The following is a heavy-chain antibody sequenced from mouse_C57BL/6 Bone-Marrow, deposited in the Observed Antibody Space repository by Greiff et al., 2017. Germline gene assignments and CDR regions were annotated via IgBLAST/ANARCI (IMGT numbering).Heavy chain of an antibody. V-gene: IGHV14-4*01. Sequence: VQLQQSGAELVRPGASVKLSCTASGFNIKDDYMHWVKQRPEQGLEWIGWIDPENGDTEYASKFQGKATITADTSSNTAYLQLSSLTSEDTAVYYCTRNYFFDYWGQGTTRTVSS. CDR2: IDPENGDT. CDR1: GFNIKDDY. J-gene: IGHJ2*01. CDR3: TRNYFFDY. D-gene: IGHD2-1*01.